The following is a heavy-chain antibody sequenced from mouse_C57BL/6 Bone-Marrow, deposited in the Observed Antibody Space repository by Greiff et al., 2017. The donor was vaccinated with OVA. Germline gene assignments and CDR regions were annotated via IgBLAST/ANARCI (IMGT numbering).Heavy chain of an antibody. V-gene: IGHV2-6-1*01. Sequence: QVQLKESGPGLVAPSQSLSITCTVSGFSLTSYGVHWVRQPPGKGLEWLVVIWSDGSTTYNSALKSRLSISKDNSKSQVFLKMNSLQTDDTAMYYCARQPTVVEGNYAMDYWGQGTSVTVSS. CDR3: ARQPTVVEGNYAMDY. CDR2: IWSDGST. D-gene: IGHD1-1*01. J-gene: IGHJ4*01. CDR1: GFSLTSYG.